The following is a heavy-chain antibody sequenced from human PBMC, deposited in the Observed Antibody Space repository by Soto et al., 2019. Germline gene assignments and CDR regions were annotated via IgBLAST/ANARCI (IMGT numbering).Heavy chain of an antibody. V-gene: IGHV4-61*08. CDR2: IYYSGST. CDR3: ARHDSSGYYLFDY. Sequence: SETLSLTCAVSGGSISSGGYSWSWIRQPPGKGLEWIGYIYYSGSTNYNPSLKSRVTISVDTSKNQFSLKLSSVVAADTAVYYCARHDSSGYYLFDYWGQGTLVTVSS. J-gene: IGHJ4*02. D-gene: IGHD3-22*01. CDR1: GGSISSGGYS.